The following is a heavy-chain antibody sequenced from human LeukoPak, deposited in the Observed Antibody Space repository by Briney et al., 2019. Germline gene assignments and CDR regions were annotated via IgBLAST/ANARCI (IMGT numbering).Heavy chain of an antibody. V-gene: IGHV4-61*02. J-gene: IGHJ3*02. CDR1: GGSISSGSYY. D-gene: IGHD3-22*01. CDR2: IYTSGST. Sequence: SQTLSLPCTVSGGSISSGSYYWSWIRQPAGKGLEWIGRIYTSGSTNYNPSLKSRVTISVDTSKNQFSLKLSSVTAADTAVYYCAREPYYYDSSGYYWPDAFDIWGQGTMVTVSS. CDR3: AREPYYYDSSGYYWPDAFDI.